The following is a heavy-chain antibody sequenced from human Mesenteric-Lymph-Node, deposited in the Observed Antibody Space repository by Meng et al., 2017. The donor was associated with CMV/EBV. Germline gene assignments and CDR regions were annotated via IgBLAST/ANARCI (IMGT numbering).Heavy chain of an antibody. V-gene: IGHV1-69*05. D-gene: IGHD3-22*01. CDR2: IIPIFGTA. Sequence: SVKVSCKASGGAFTSYSISWVRQAPGQGLEWMGGIIPIFGTANYAQKFQGRVTITTDESTSTAYMELSSLRAEDTAVYYCARAREYSTMRPVVINFFDYWGQGALVTVSS. CDR1: GGAFTSYS. CDR3: ARAREYSTMRPVVINFFDY. J-gene: IGHJ4*02.